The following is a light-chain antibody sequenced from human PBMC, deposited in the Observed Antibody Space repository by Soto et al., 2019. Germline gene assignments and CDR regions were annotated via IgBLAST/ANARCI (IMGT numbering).Light chain of an antibody. V-gene: IGLV2-14*01. Sequence: QSALTQPVSVSASPGQSITISCAGTSSDIGRFDYVSWYQHHPGNAPKLVISAVSRRSSGISDRFSGSKSGNTATLTISGLRAEDEADYYCASYTTSTTQVFGGGTQLTVL. CDR2: AVS. J-gene: IGLJ3*02. CDR3: ASYTTSTTQV. CDR1: SSDIGRFDY.